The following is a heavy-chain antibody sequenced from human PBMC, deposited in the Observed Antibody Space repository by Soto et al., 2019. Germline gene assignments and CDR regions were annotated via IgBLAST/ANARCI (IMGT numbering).Heavy chain of an antibody. CDR2: ISAYKRNT. Sequence: QVQLVQSGAEVKKPGASVKVSCKTSGYTFASSGISWVRQAPGQGLEWMGWISAYKRNTNYAQKLQGRLTMTTDSSTSTAYMELRSLRSYDKAVYYCARVYGSGTQSAFGFDYWGQGTLVTVSS. D-gene: IGHD3-10*01. CDR1: GYTFASSG. J-gene: IGHJ4*02. CDR3: ARVYGSGTQSAFGFDY. V-gene: IGHV1-18*04.